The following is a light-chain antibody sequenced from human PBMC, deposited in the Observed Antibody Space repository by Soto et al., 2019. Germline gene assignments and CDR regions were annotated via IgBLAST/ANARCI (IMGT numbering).Light chain of an antibody. CDR1: QSVSDF. CDR3: QQRSHWPPLT. V-gene: IGKV3-11*01. J-gene: IGKJ4*01. CDR2: DAS. Sequence: EIVLTQSPATLSLFPGERATLSCRASQSVSDFLAWYQQKPGQAPKLLIYDASNRASGIPARFRGSGSGTDFTLTISSVEPEDFAVYYCQQRSHWPPLTFGGGTKVEI.